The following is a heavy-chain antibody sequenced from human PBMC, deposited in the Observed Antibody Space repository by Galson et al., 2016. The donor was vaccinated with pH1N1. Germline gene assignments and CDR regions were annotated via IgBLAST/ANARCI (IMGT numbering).Heavy chain of an antibody. D-gene: IGHD1-26*01. CDR3: TTDQSIVGATTHYFDY. V-gene: IGHV3-15*01. J-gene: IGHJ4*02. CDR2: IKSAADSGTT. CDR1: GITFSDAW. Sequence: SLRLSCAVSGITFSDAWMSWLRQAPGKGLEWVARIKSAADSGTTDYAAPVKGRFTISRDDSRDTLYLHLNSLKTEDTAVYYCTTDQSIVGATTHYFDYWGQGTLVTVPS.